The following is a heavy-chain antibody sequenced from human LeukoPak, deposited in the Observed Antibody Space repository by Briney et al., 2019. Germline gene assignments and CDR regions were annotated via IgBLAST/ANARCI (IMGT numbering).Heavy chain of an antibody. D-gene: IGHD4-17*01. Sequence: GGSLRLSCAASGFSFSSFAMTWVRQAPGKGLEWVSSITGGHYPTYNTDSVKGRFTISRDNSKNTLYLRMNSLRADDTAVYYCTKDPNGDYVGAFDPWGQGTLVTVSS. J-gene: IGHJ5*02. CDR3: TKDPNGDYVGAFDP. CDR1: GFSFSSFA. V-gene: IGHV3-23*01. CDR2: ITGGHYPT.